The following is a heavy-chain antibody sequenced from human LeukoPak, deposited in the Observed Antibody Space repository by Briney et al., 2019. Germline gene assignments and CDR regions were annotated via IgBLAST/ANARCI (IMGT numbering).Heavy chain of an antibody. CDR1: GYTLTELS. CDR3: ATAGAAAAGGGGLDY. CDR2: FDPEDGET. D-gene: IGHD6-13*01. Sequence: GASVKVSRKVSGYTLTELSMHWVRQAPGKGLEWMGGFDPEDGETIYAQKFQGRVTMTEDTSTDTAYMELSSLRSEDTAVYYCATAGAAAAGGGGLDYWGQGTLVTVSS. J-gene: IGHJ4*02. V-gene: IGHV1-24*01.